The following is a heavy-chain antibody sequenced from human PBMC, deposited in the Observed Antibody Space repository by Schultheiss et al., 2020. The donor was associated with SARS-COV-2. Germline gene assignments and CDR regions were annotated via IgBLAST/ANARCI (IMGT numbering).Heavy chain of an antibody. D-gene: IGHD2-8*01. J-gene: IGHJ4*02. CDR1: GFTVSSNY. CDR2: IYSCGST. CDR3: AREGDIILMVYAIPY. V-gene: IGHV3-66*03. Sequence: GGSLRLSCAASGFTVSSNYMSWVRQAPGKGLEWISVIYSCGSTYYADSVKGRFTISRDNSKNTLYLQMNSLRAEDTAVYYCAREGDIILMVYAIPYWGQGTLVTVSS.